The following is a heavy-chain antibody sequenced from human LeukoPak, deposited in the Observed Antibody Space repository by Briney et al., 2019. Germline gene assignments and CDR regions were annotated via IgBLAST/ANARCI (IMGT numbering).Heavy chain of an antibody. V-gene: IGHV2-5*02. J-gene: IGHJ4*02. D-gene: IGHD6-13*01. CDR2: IYWDEGK. Sequence: SGPTLVKPTQTLTLTCTFSGCSRSTSGVGVGWIRQPPGKALDSLALIYWDEGKRYTPSINRRLTITKDTSKNQVVLTMTNMGPVDTATYYCAHRQSLYSSSWYFDYWGQGTLVTVSS. CDR1: GCSRSTSGVG. CDR3: AHRQSLYSSSWYFDY.